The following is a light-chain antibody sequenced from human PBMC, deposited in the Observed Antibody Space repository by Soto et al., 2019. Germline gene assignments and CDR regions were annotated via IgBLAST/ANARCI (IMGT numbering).Light chain of an antibody. CDR2: AAS. J-gene: IGKJ1*01. V-gene: IGKV1-39*01. CDR3: QQSYSTTLT. Sequence: DIQMTQSPSSLSASVGDILTIHCQASHDISNYLNWYQQKPGTAPPLLLDAASSLPRWVPSRFSGSGSETDFTLTISSLQPEDFATYSCQQSYSTTLTFGQGTKVDIK. CDR1: HDISNY.